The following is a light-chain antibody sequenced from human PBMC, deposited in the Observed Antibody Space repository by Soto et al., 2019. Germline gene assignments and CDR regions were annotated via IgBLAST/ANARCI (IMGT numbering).Light chain of an antibody. CDR2: DVS. CDR3: SSFTRSNSYV. Sequence: QSALTQPASVSGSPGQSITISCTGTSSDVGAYNYVSWYQQHPGKVPKLMIYDVSDRPSGVSNRFSGSKSGNTASLTISGHQAEEEADYYCSSFTRSNSYVFGTGTKLTVL. CDR1: SSDVGAYNY. V-gene: IGLV2-14*03. J-gene: IGLJ1*01.